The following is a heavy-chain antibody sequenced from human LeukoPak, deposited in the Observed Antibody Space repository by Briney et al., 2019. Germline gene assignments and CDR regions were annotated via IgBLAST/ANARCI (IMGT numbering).Heavy chain of an antibody. V-gene: IGHV4-39*01. D-gene: IGHD1-14*01. CDR1: ADSISGSSHF. CDR3: STGSVAVGHSFDF. CDR2: IYYTAST. J-gene: IGHJ4*02. Sequence: SATLSLTCTVSADSISGSSHFWGWIRQPPGRGLEWLANIYYTASTNYNPSLKSRGSISVDTSKSQFSLKLSSVTAADTAVYYCSTGSVAVGHSFDFWGQGTLVTVSS.